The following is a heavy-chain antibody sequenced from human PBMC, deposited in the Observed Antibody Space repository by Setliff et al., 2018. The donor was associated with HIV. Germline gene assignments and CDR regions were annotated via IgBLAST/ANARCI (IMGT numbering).Heavy chain of an antibody. D-gene: IGHD2-15*01. Sequence: SVKVSCKASGVTFTSYTISWVRQAPGQGLEWMGGIIPIFGTANYAQKFQGRVTITADESTSTAYMELSSLRSEDTAVYYCARDSRDIVVVIAPEPEPYYYYGMDVWGEGTTVTVSS. CDR1: GVTFTSYT. V-gene: IGHV1-69*13. J-gene: IGHJ6*04. CDR2: IIPIFGTA. CDR3: ARDSRDIVVVIAPEPEPYYYYGMDV.